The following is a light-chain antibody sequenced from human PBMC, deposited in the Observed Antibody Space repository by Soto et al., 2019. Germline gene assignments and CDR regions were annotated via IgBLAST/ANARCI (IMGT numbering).Light chain of an antibody. Sequence: EIVLTQSPGTLSLSPGERATLSCRASQSVSRAYLAWYQQKPGQAPRLLIYDASIRATGIPDRFIGSGSGTEFTLTITSLQSEDFAVYYCQRYSDWPPWTFGQGTKVEIK. V-gene: IGKV3-15*01. CDR2: DAS. CDR3: QRYSDWPPWT. CDR1: QSVSRAY. J-gene: IGKJ1*01.